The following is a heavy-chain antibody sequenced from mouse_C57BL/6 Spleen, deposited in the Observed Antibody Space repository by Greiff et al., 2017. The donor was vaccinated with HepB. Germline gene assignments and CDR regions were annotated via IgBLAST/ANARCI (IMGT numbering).Heavy chain of an antibody. Sequence: EVKLMESGGGLVQPGGSLSLSCAASGFTFTDYYMSWVRQPPGKALEWLGFIRNKANGYTTEYSASVKGRFTISRDNSQSILYLQMNALRAEVSATYYCARSPDGGWFAYWGQGTLVTVSA. CDR1: GFTFTDYY. CDR2: IRNKANGYTT. V-gene: IGHV7-3*01. CDR3: ARSPDGGWFAY. J-gene: IGHJ3*01.